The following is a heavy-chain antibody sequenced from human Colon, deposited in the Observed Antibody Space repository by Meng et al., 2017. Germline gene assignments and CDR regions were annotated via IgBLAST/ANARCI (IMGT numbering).Heavy chain of an antibody. CDR3: ARERVATTAVDF. J-gene: IGHJ4*02. CDR2: IIPIFGKT. CDR1: GVTFNNCA. Sequence: QVQLVQTGAEVRRPGSSVKLSCKASGVTFNNCAFNWARQAPGQGLEWMGEIIPIFGKTNYAQKFQGRVTITADGSTNTSFMELSSLISEDSAVYYCARERVATTAVDFWGLGTLVTASS. D-gene: IGHD1-1*01. V-gene: IGHV1-69*01.